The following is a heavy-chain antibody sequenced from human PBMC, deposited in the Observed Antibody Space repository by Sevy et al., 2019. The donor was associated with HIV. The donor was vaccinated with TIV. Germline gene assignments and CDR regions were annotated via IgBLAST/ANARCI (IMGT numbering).Heavy chain of an antibody. D-gene: IGHD5-18*01. Sequence: GGSLRLSCAASGFTFSSYWMSWVRQAPGKGLEWVATMKEDGSEKSYVDPVKGRFTISRDHAKNSLYLQITSVRVDDTGLYYCVREGLGGFSYSLDCWGQGTLVTVSS. CDR3: VREGLGGFSYSLDC. CDR1: GFTFSSYW. V-gene: IGHV3-7*01. CDR2: MKEDGSEK. J-gene: IGHJ4*02.